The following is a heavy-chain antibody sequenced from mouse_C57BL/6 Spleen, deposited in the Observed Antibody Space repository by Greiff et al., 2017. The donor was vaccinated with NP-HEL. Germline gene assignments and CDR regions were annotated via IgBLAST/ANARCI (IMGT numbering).Heavy chain of an antibody. D-gene: IGHD1-1*01. Sequence: QVQLQQPGTELVKPGASVKLSCKASGYTFTSYWMHWVKQRPGQGLEWIGNINPSYGGTNYNEKFKSKATLTVDKSSSTAYMQLSSLTSEDSAVYYCAREGPYYYGSSYVFDYWGQGTTLTVSS. J-gene: IGHJ2*01. CDR2: INPSYGGT. CDR3: AREGPYYYGSSYVFDY. V-gene: IGHV1-53*01. CDR1: GYTFTSYW.